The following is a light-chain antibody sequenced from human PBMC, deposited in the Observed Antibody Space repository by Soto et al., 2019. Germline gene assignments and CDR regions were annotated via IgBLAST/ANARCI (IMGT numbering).Light chain of an antibody. Sequence: EIVMTQSPATLSVCPGESATLSYRASQSISSSKLAWYQQNHGQAPRVLMYGASNRATGIPARFSGSVSGTECTLTISSLKQEDGAVYDCQQSNNWTETFGQGTKVDIK. CDR1: QSISSS. CDR3: QQSNNWTET. J-gene: IGKJ1*01. CDR2: GAS. V-gene: IGKV3-15*01.